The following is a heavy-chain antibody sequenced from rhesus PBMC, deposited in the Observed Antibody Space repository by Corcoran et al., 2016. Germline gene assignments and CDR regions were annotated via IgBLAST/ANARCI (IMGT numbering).Heavy chain of an antibody. CDR1: GGSTSGSNW. V-gene: IGHV4-93*02. CDR3: ARVATVGTVGY. CDR2: IYGSGGGT. Sequence: QVQLQESGPAVVKPSETLSPTCAVSGGSTSGSNWRRWIRPSPGQGLEWIGGIYGSGGGTEYNPSLKSRVTISIDTSKNQFSLKLSSVTAADTAVYYCARVATVGTVGYWGQGVLVTVSS. D-gene: IGHD5-24*01. J-gene: IGHJ4*01.